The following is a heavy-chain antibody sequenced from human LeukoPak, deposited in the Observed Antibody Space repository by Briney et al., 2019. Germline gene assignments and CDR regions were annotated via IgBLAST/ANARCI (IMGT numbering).Heavy chain of an antibody. V-gene: IGHV1-2*02. J-gene: IGHJ4*02. CDR3: ARGADYYDSSKFDY. Sequence: GASVKVSCKASGYTFTGYYMHRVRQAPGQGLEWMGWINPNSGGTNYAQKFQGRVTMTRDTSISTAYMELSRLRSDDTAVYYCARGADYYDSSKFDYWGQGTLVTVSS. D-gene: IGHD3-22*01. CDR2: INPNSGGT. CDR1: GYTFTGYY.